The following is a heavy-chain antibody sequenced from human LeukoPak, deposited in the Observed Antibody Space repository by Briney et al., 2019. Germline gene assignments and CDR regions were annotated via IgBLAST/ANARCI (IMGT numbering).Heavy chain of an antibody. V-gene: IGHV4-59*08. D-gene: IGHD2-21*01. CDR1: GGSISSYY. CDR3: ARHLWDYYYGMDI. Sequence: PSETLSLTCTVSGGSISSYYWSWIRQPPGKGLEWIGYIYYSGSTNYNPSLKSRVTISVDTSKNQFSLKLTSVTAADTAVYYCARHLWDYYYGMDIWGQGTTVTVSS. J-gene: IGHJ6*02. CDR2: IYYSGST.